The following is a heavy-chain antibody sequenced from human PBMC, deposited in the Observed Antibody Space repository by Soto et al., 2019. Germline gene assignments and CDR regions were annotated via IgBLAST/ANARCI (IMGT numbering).Heavy chain of an antibody. CDR1: GGSISSYY. CDR3: ARRVDILTGYYYYYDMDV. V-gene: IGHV4-59*01. Sequence: SETLSLTCTVSGGSISSYYWSWIRQPPGKGLEWIGYIYYSGSTNYNPSLKSRVTISVDTSKNQFSLKLSSVTAADTAVYYCARRVDILTGYYYYYDMDVLRKGTTVTVSS. J-gene: IGHJ6*03. D-gene: IGHD3-9*01. CDR2: IYYSGST.